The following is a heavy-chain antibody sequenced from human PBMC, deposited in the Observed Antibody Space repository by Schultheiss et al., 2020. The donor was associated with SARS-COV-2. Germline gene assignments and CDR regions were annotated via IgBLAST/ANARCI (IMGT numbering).Heavy chain of an antibody. D-gene: IGHD2-2*01. V-gene: IGHV2-5*01. CDR1: GFSLSPSGVG. Sequence: SGPTLVKPTQTLTLTCTFSGFSLSPSGVGVGWIRQPPGKALEWLALIYWNDDKRYSPSLKSRLTISKDTSKSQVVLTMTNMDPVDTATYYCARMVVVVPAAHYYYYGMDVWGQGTTVTVSS. CDR3: ARMVVVVPAAHYYYYGMDV. CDR2: IYWNDDK. J-gene: IGHJ6*02.